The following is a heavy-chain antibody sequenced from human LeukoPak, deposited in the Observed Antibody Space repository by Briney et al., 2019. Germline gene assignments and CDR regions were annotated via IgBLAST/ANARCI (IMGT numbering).Heavy chain of an antibody. V-gene: IGHV3-30*02. CDR2: IRYDGSNK. Sequence: GGSLRLSCAASRFSFSSYSMNWVRQAPGKGLEWVAFIRYDGSNKYYADSVKGRFTISRDNSKNTLYLQMNSLRAEDTAVYHCAKAGNYYGSGSYYYYYMDVWGKGTTVTISS. CDR3: AKAGNYYGSGSYYYYYMDV. CDR1: RFSFSSYS. D-gene: IGHD3-10*01. J-gene: IGHJ6*03.